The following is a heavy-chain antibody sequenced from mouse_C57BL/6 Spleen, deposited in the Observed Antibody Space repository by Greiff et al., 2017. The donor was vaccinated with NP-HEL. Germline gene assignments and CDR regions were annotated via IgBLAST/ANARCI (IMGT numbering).Heavy chain of an antibody. J-gene: IGHJ4*01. Sequence: EVQLQESGPGLVKPSQSLSLTCSVTGYSITSGYYWNWIRQFPGNKLEWMGYISYDGSNNYNPSLKNRISITRDTSKNQFFLKLNSVTTEDTATYYCAKSYDSNYEGDYYAMDYWGQGTSVTVSS. CDR3: AKSYDSNYEGDYYAMDY. D-gene: IGHD2-5*01. CDR1: GYSITSGYY. V-gene: IGHV3-6*01. CDR2: ISYDGSN.